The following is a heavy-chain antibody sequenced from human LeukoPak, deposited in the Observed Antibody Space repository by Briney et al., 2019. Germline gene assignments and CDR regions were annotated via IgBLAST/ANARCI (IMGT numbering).Heavy chain of an antibody. D-gene: IGHD3-22*01. CDR2: IYHSGST. CDR3: ARWDYDSSGCALYYFGY. Sequence: SETLSLTCTVSGYSISSGYYWGWIRQPPGKGLEWIGSIYHSGSTYYNPSLKRRVTISVDTYKNNVSLNLSSVTAADTAVYYCARWDYDSSGCALYYFGYWGQGNLVTVSS. J-gene: IGHJ4*02. CDR1: GYSISSGYY. V-gene: IGHV4-38-2*02.